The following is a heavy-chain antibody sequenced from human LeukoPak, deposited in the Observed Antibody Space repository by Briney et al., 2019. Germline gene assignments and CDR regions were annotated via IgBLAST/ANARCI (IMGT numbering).Heavy chain of an antibody. CDR2: ISYDGSNK. D-gene: IGHD3-22*01. Sequence: GGSLRHSCAASGFTFSSYAMHWVRQAPGKGLEWVAVISYDGSNKYYADSVKGRFTISRDNSKNTLYLQMNSLRAEDTAVYYCAREIRDSSGYYYGMDVWGQGTTVTVSS. V-gene: IGHV3-30-3*01. J-gene: IGHJ6*02. CDR1: GFTFSSYA. CDR3: AREIRDSSGYYYGMDV.